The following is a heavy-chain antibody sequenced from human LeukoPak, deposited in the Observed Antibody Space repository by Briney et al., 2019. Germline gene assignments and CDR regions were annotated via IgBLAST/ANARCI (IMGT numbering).Heavy chain of an antibody. Sequence: SVRVSCKASGGTFSSYAISWVRQAPGQGLEWMGGIIPIFGTANYAQKFQGRVTITADESTSTAYMELSSLRSEDTAVYYCARARYYDFWSGYYELYFDYWGQGTLVTVSS. V-gene: IGHV1-69*13. D-gene: IGHD3-3*01. J-gene: IGHJ4*02. CDR1: GGTFSSYA. CDR2: IIPIFGTA. CDR3: ARARYYDFWSGYYELYFDY.